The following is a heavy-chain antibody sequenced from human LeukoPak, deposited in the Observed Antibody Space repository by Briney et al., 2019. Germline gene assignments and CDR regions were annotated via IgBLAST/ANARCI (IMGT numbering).Heavy chain of an antibody. CDR3: ARGLHWNDFNWFDS. CDR2: IQTDGST. CDR1: GFTFTNFW. D-gene: IGHD1-1*01. J-gene: IGHJ5*01. Sequence: GGSLRLSCAASGFTFTNFWMNWVRQTPGKGLMWVSRIQTDGSTRYAESVKGRFTISRDNAKNTVYLQMNTLGAEDTAIYYCARGLHWNDFNWFDSWGQGTLVTVSS. V-gene: IGHV3-74*01.